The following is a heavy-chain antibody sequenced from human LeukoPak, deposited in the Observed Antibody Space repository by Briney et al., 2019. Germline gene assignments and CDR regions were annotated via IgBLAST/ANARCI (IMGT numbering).Heavy chain of an antibody. J-gene: IGHJ4*02. D-gene: IGHD1-7*01. Sequence: GASLRLSCAASGFTFSSYGMHWVRQAPGKGLEWVAVISYDGSNKYYADSVKGRFTISRDNSKNTLYLQMNSLRAEDTAVYYCAKDGEITGTTAGYYFDYWGEGSLVSVSS. V-gene: IGHV3-30*18. CDR1: GFTFSSYG. CDR2: ISYDGSNK. CDR3: AKDGEITGTTAGYYFDY.